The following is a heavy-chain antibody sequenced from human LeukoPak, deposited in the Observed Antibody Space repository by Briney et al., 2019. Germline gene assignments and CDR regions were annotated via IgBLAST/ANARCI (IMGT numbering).Heavy chain of an antibody. CDR3: ARGPHYDFWSGTAPDY. D-gene: IGHD3-3*01. CDR1: GYTFTSYD. CDR2: ISAYNGNT. V-gene: IGHV1-18*01. Sequence: VASVKVSCKASGYTFTSYDINWVRQATGQGLEWMGWISAYNGNTNYAQKLQGRVTMTTDTSTSTAYMELRSLRSDDTAVYYCARGPHYDFWSGTAPDYWGQGTLVTVSS. J-gene: IGHJ4*02.